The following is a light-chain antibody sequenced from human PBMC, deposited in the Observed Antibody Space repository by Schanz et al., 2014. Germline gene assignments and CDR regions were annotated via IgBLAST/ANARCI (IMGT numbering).Light chain of an antibody. J-gene: IGKJ2*01. V-gene: IGKV1-5*01. CDR2: DAS. CDR1: QSISSW. Sequence: DIQMTQSPSTLSASVGDRVTITCRASQSISSWLAWYQQKPGKAPKLLIYDASSLESGVPSRFSGSGSRTDFTFTISSLQPEDIATYYCQQSDNLPYTFGQGTKLEIK. CDR3: QQSDNLPYT.